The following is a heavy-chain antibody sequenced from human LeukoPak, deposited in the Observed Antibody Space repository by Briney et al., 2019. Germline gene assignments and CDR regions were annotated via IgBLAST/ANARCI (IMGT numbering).Heavy chain of an antibody. D-gene: IGHD3-22*01. CDR2: IIPIFGIA. CDR1: GGTFSSYA. Sequence: ASVKVSCKASGGTFSSYAISWVRQAPGQGLEWMGRIIPIFGIANYAQKFQGRVTITADKSTGTAYMALTSLRSEDTALYYCARELPFFYDSSGPLGYWGQGTLVTVSS. J-gene: IGHJ4*02. CDR3: ARELPFFYDSSGPLGY. V-gene: IGHV1-69*04.